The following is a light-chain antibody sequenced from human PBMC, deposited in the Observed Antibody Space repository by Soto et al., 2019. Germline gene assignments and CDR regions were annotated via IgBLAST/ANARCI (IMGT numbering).Light chain of an antibody. Sequence: DGQMTQSPSSLSASVGDRVTITCRASQGISKYLAWYQQKPGKVPKLLIYAASPLQPGVPSRFSGSGAGTDFTLTISSLQPEDVATYYCQNYNSAPWTFGQGSKVAIK. CDR1: QGISKY. V-gene: IGKV1-27*01. CDR3: QNYNSAPWT. CDR2: AAS. J-gene: IGKJ1*01.